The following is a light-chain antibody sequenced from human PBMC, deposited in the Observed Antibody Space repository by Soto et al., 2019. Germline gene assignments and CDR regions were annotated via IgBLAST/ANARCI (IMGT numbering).Light chain of an antibody. V-gene: IGKV3-11*01. CDR3: QQRSNWPPFT. CDR2: DAS. Sequence: EIVLTQSPATLSLSPGERATPSCRASQSVSSYLAWYQQKPGQAPRLLIYDASNRATGIPARFSGSVSGTDFTLTISSLEPEDFAVYYCQQRSNWPPFTFGPGTKVDI. J-gene: IGKJ3*01. CDR1: QSVSSY.